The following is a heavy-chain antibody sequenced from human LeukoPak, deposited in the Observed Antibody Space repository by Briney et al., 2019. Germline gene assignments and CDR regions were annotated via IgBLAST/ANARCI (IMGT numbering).Heavy chain of an antibody. D-gene: IGHD3-10*01. CDR3: ARGLVRGVIDWFDP. CDR2: IDPSDSYT. V-gene: IGHV5-10-1*01. J-gene: IGHJ5*02. Sequence: GESLKISCKDSGYNYWIAWVRQMPGKGLEWMGTIDPSDSYTYYSPSSQGHFTISADKSISTAYLQWSSLMPSDTAMYYCARGLVRGVIDWFDPWGQGTLVTVSS. CDR1: GYNYW.